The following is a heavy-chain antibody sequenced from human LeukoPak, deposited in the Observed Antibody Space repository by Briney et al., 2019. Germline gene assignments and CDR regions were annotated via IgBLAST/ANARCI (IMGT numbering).Heavy chain of an antibody. V-gene: IGHV3-21*01. Sequence: GGSLRLSCAASGFTFSSYAMTWVRQAPGKGLEWVSSISSSSSSYIYYADSVKGRFTISRDNAKNSLYLQMNSLRAEDTAVYYCARVYDSSGYYYAYWGQGTLVTVSS. D-gene: IGHD3-22*01. CDR1: GFTFSSYA. J-gene: IGHJ4*02. CDR2: ISSSSSSYI. CDR3: ARVYDSSGYYYAY.